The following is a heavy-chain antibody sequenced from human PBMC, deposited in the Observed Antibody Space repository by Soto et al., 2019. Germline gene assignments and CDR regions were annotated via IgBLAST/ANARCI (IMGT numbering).Heavy chain of an antibody. J-gene: IGHJ3*02. D-gene: IGHD2-21*02. Sequence: SETLSLTCTVSGGSISSGDYYWSWLRHPPGKGMEWIGYIYYSGSTYYNPSLKSRVTISVDTSKNQFALKLSSVTAADTAVYYCARGGRVVVTANRAFDIWGQGTMVTVSS. CDR2: IYYSGST. CDR3: ARGGRVVVTANRAFDI. V-gene: IGHV4-30-4*01. CDR1: GGSISSGDYY.